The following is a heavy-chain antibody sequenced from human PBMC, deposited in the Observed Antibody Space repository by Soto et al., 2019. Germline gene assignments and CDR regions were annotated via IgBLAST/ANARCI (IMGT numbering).Heavy chain of an antibody. CDR3: ARVPMMTTVTTSPYYGMDV. CDR1: GGSISSGGYY. CDR2: IYYSGST. V-gene: IGHV4-31*03. J-gene: IGHJ6*02. D-gene: IGHD4-17*01. Sequence: QVQLQESGTGLVKPSQTLSLTCTVSGGSISSGGYYWSWIRQHPGKGLEWIGYIYYSGSTYYNPSLKSRVTISVDTSKNQFSLKLSSVTAADTAVYYCARVPMMTTVTTSPYYGMDVWGQGTTVTVSS.